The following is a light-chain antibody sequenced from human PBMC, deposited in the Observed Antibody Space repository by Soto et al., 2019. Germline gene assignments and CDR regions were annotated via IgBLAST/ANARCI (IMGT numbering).Light chain of an antibody. J-gene: IGLJ2*01. Sequence: QSALTQPASVSGSPGQSITISCTGTSSYVGSYNLVSWYQQHPGKAPKLMIYEGSKRPSGVSNRFSGSKSGNTASLTISGLQAEDEADYYCCSYAGSSSFVFGGGTKVTVL. CDR3: CSYAGSSSFV. CDR1: SSYVGSYNL. V-gene: IGLV2-23*01. CDR2: EGS.